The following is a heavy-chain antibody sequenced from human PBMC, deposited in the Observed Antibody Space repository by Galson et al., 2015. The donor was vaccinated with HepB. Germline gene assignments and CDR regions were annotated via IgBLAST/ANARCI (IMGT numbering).Heavy chain of an antibody. V-gene: IGHV3-48*01. D-gene: IGHD1-26*01. CDR1: GFSFSGYS. CDR3: AVSGTYGTHDY. Sequence: SLRLSCAASGFSFSGYSMNWVRQAPGKGLEWVSYISSSSHTIYYADSVKGRFTISRDNAKNSLFLQMNSLRAEDTAVYYCAVSGTYGTHDYWGQGTLVTVSS. J-gene: IGHJ4*02. CDR2: ISSSSHTI.